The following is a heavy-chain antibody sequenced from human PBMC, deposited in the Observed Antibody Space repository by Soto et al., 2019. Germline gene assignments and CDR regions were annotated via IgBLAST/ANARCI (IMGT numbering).Heavy chain of an antibody. CDR1: GGTFSSYA. V-gene: IGHV1-69*13. J-gene: IGHJ6*02. D-gene: IGHD2-2*01. CDR3: ARVLDIVVVPAAIRYGMDV. CDR2: IIPIFGTA. Sequence: SVKVSCKASGGTFSSYAISWVRQAPGQGLEWMGGIIPIFGTANYAQKFQGRVTITADESTSTAYMELSSLRSEDTAVYYCARVLDIVVVPAAIRYGMDVWGQGTTVTVSS.